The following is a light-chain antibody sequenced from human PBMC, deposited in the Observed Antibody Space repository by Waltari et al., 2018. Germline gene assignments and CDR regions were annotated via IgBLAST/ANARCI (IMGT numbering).Light chain of an antibody. CDR2: SNE. Sequence: QSVLTQAPSVSGTPGQRVTISCSGTNYNIGSGPVNWYQQVPGMSPKLLIYSNEQRPSGVPDRFSGSKSGTSAARAISGLQSEDEADYYCATWDGRVNGVLFGGGTKVTVL. CDR1: NYNIGSGP. V-gene: IGLV1-44*01. J-gene: IGLJ2*01. CDR3: ATWDGRVNGVL.